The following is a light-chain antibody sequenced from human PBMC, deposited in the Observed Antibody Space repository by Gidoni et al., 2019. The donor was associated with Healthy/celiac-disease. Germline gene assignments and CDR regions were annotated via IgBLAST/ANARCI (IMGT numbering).Light chain of an antibody. CDR2: AAS. J-gene: IGKJ4*01. Sequence: DIQMTHSPSSLSASVGDRVTITCRASQRISSYLNWYQQKPGKAPNLLIYAASSLQSGVPSRFSGSGSGTDFTLTISSLQPEDFATYYCQQSYSTPLTFGGGTKVEIK. CDR1: QRISSY. CDR3: QQSYSTPLT. V-gene: IGKV1-39*01.